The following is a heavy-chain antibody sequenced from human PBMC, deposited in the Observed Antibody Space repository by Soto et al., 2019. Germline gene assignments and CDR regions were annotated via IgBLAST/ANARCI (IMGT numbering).Heavy chain of an antibody. D-gene: IGHD3-10*01. CDR3: ARDHPNGSGSYSGAFDI. J-gene: IGHJ3*02. CDR2: IIPIFGTA. Sequence: ASVKVSCKASGGTFSSYAISWVRQAPGQGLEWMGGIIPIFGTANYAQKFQGRVTITADESTSTAYMELSSLRSEDTAVYYCARDHPNGSGSYSGAFDIWGQGTMVTVSS. V-gene: IGHV1-69*13. CDR1: GGTFSSYA.